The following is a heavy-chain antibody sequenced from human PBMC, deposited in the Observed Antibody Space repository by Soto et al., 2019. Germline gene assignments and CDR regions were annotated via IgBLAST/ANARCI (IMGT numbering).Heavy chain of an antibody. Sequence: ELQLVESGGGLVQPGRSLRLSCTGSGFTFGDYFMNWIRQAPGKGLEWVGFIRSESYGGTTEYAASVKGRVTISRDDSKSIAYLQINSLKTEDTAVYYCTRVGAGYISGMDFWGQGTLVSVSS. D-gene: IGHD3-10*01. CDR2: IRSESYGGTT. CDR3: TRVGAGYISGMDF. CDR1: GFTFGDYF. J-gene: IGHJ4*02. V-gene: IGHV3-49*03.